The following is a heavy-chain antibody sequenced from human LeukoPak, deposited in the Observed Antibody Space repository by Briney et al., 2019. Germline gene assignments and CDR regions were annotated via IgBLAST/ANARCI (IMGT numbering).Heavy chain of an antibody. J-gene: IGHJ4*02. CDR1: GFTVSSNY. CDR3: ARLAAGTSFDY. D-gene: IGHD6-13*01. CDR2: IYSGGST. V-gene: IGHV3-53*01. Sequence: PGGSLRLSCAASGFTVSSNYMSWVRQAPGKGLEWVSVIYSGGSTYYADSVEGRFTISRDNSKNTLYLQMNSLRAEDTAVYYCARLAAGTSFDYWGQGTLVTVSS.